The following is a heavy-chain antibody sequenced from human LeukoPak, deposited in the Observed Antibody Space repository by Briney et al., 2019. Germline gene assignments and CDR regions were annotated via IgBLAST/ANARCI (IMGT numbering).Heavy chain of an antibody. CDR1: RFTFSSYA. D-gene: IGHD4-17*01. J-gene: IGHJ4*02. CDR2: ISGSGGST. Sequence: GGSLRLSCAASRFTFSSYAMSWVRQAPGKGLEWVSAISGSGGSTYYADSVKGRFTISRDNSKNTLYLQMNSLRAEDTALYYCAKRCATVTTSRPPYYFDYWGQGTLVTVSS. V-gene: IGHV3-23*01. CDR3: AKRCATVTTSRPPYYFDY.